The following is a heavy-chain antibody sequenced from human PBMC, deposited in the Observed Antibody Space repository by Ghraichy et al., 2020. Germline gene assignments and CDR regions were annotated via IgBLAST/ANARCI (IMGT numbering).Heavy chain of an antibody. CDR2: IYSGGST. D-gene: IGHD2-15*01. CDR3: ARGEQGYCSGGSCFQGFDY. V-gene: IGHV3-66*01. J-gene: IGHJ4*02. CDR1: GFTVSSNY. Sequence: GGSLRLSCAASGFTVSSNYMSWVRQAPGKGLEWVSVIYSGGSTYYADSVKGRFTISRDNSKNTLYLQLNSLRAEDTAVYYCARGEQGYCSGGSCFQGFDYWGQGTLVTVSS.